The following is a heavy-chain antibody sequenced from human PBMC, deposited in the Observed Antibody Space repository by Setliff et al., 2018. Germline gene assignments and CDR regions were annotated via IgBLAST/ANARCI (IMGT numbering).Heavy chain of an antibody. CDR1: GFMFYTFG. D-gene: IGHD3-3*01. CDR2: ISGYNGNT. V-gene: IGHV1-18*01. CDR3: ARSSAPSVVLAADFDF. Sequence: GASVKVSCKTSGFMFYTFGFSWVRHVPEQGFEWMGCISGYNGNTNYAQKFPDRVTVTMDTSTSTVYMELRSLRSDDTAVYYCARSSAPSVVLAADFDFWGLGTPVTVS. J-gene: IGHJ4*02.